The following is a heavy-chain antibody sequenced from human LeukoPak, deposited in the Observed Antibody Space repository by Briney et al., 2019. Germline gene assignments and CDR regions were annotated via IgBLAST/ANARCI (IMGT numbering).Heavy chain of an antibody. D-gene: IGHD1-26*01. V-gene: IGHV5-51*01. CDR3: ARRPLSGPEGYYFDY. Sequence: GESLKISCKGSGYSFTSYWIGWVRQMPGKGLEWMGIIYPGDSDTRYSPSFQGQVTISADKSISTAYLQWSSLKASDTATYYCARRPLSGPEGYYFDYWGQGTLVTVSS. CDR1: GYSFTSYW. CDR2: IYPGDSDT. J-gene: IGHJ4*02.